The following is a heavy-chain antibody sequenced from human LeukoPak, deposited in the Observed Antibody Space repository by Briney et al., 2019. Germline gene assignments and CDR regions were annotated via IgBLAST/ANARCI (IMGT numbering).Heavy chain of an antibody. CDR3: ARDPSGWAGYFDF. D-gene: IGHD6-19*01. J-gene: IGHJ4*02. CDR2: ISYSGST. CDR1: GGSISSYY. Sequence: WETLSLTCTVSGGSISSYYWSWIRQPPGKGLESVGFISYSGSTNYNPSLKSRVTISVDTSKNQFSLKLSSVTAADTAVYYCARDPSGWAGYFDFWGQGTLVAVSS. V-gene: IGHV4-59*01.